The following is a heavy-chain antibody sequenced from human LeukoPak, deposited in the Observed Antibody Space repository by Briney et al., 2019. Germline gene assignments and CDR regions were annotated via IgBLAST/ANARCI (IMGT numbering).Heavy chain of an antibody. CDR1: GGSFSGYY. CDR2: INHSGST. V-gene: IGHV4-34*01. CDR3: ARGGGGYYDY. J-gene: IGHJ4*02. D-gene: IGHD2-15*01. Sequence: SETLSLTCAVYGGSFSGYYWSWIRQPPGKGLEWIGEINHSGSTYYNPSLKSRVTISVDTSKNQFSLKLSSVTAADTAVYYCARGGGGYYDYWGQGTLVTVSS.